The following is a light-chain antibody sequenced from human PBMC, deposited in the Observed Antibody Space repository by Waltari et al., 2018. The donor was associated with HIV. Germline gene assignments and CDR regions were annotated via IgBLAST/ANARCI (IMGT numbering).Light chain of an antibody. V-gene: IGLV1-44*01. CDR3: EAWDDSVTGPV. Sequence: QSVLTQPPSASGTPGQRVTLSCSGNSSNFGTTTVIWYQQLPGAAPKLLRSGHLQRPSGVPDRVSGSKSATSASLVISDLHSDDEGTYYCEAWDDSVTGPVFGGGTKLTVL. CDR2: GHL. CDR1: SSNFGTTT. J-gene: IGLJ3*02.